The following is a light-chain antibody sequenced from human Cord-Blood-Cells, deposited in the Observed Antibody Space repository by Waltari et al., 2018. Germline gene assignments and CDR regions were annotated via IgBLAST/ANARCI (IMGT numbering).Light chain of an antibody. V-gene: IGLV2-14*01. CDR1: SSDVGVYNS. Sequence: QSALTQPASVSGYPGQSITISCTGTSSDVGVYNSVSWYQQHPGKAPKLMIYEVSNRPSGVSNRFSGSKSGNTASLTISGLQAEDEADYYCSSYTSSSTYVFGTGTKVTVL. CDR3: SSYTSSSTYV. CDR2: EVS. J-gene: IGLJ1*01.